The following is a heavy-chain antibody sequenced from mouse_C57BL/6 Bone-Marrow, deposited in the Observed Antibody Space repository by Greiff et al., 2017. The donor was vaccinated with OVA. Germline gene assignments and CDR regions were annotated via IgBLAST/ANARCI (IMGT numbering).Heavy chain of an antibody. V-gene: IGHV1-81*01. J-gene: IGHJ3*01. D-gene: IGHD1-1*01. Sequence: QVQLQQSGAELARPGASVKLSCKASGYTFTSYGISWVKQRTGQGLEWIGEIYPRSGNTYYNEKFKGKATLTADKSSSTAYMELRSLTSEDSAVYFFARWAYGSRKFYWGQGTLVTVSA. CDR3: ARWAYGSRKFY. CDR1: GYTFTSYG. CDR2: IYPRSGNT.